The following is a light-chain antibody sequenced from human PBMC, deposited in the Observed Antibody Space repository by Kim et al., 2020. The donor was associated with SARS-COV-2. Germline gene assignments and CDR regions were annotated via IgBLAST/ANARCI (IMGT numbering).Light chain of an antibody. CDR3: QQCGNWPLT. V-gene: IGKV3-11*01. J-gene: IGKJ4*01. CDR1: QSVSSY. Sequence: LAPGDSATLSCRARQSVSSYLAWYQQKPGQAPRLLIYDVSIRATGIPARFSGSGSGTDFTLTISSLESEDFAVYYCQQCGNWPLTFGGGTKVDIK. CDR2: DVS.